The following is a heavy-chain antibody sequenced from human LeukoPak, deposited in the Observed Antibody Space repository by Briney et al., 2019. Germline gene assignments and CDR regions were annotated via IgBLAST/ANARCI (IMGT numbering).Heavy chain of an antibody. CDR3: AKGARGDTVTSIVGLNWFDP. Sequence: GGSLRLSCTVSGFSFREHWMSWVRQAPGKGLEWVAVISYDGSHKYYADSVKGRFSISRDNSKNTLYLQMNSLRADDTAVYYCAKGARGDTVTSIVGLNWFDPWGQGTLVTVSS. CDR1: GFSFREHW. V-gene: IGHV3-30*18. J-gene: IGHJ5*02. D-gene: IGHD4-17*01. CDR2: ISYDGSHK.